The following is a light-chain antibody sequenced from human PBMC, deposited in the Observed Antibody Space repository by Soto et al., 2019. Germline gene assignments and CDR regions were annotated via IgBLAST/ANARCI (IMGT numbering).Light chain of an antibody. J-gene: IGKJ5*01. CDR1: QSVSSSY. CDR3: QHYDSLPIT. V-gene: IGKV3-20*01. CDR2: GAS. Sequence: ILLRPSPDTLSLYSGARAALSCLASQSVSSSYVAWYQQKPGQPPRLLIYGASSRATGIPDRFSGSGSGTDFTLTISRLEPEDFAVFYCQHYDSLPITFGQGTRLRL.